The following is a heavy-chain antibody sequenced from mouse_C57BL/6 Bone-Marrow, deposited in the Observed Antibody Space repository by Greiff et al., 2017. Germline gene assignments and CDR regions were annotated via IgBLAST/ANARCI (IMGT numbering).Heavy chain of an antibody. CDR3: ARSAMGWYYFDY. CDR1: GYTFTDYY. V-gene: IGHV1-26*01. D-gene: IGHD1-1*02. Sequence: EVQLQQSGPELVKPGASVKISCKASGYTFTDYYMNWVKQSHGKSLEWSGDINPNNGGTSYNQKIKGKATLTVDKSSSTSYMELRSLTSEDSAVYYCARSAMGWYYFDYWGQGTTLTVSS. J-gene: IGHJ2*01. CDR2: INPNNGGT.